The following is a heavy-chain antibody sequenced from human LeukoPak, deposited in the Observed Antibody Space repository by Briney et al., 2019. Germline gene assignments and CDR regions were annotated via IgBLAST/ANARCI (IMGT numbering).Heavy chain of an antibody. V-gene: IGHV1-69*04. Sequence: SVKVSCKASGGTFSSYAISWVRQAPGQGLEWMGRIIPILGIANYAQKFQGRVTITTDKSTSTAYMELSSLRSEDTAVYYCARDSVDTAMVTGTDYWGQGTLVTVSS. CDR1: GGTFSSYA. D-gene: IGHD5-18*01. J-gene: IGHJ4*02. CDR2: IIPILGIA. CDR3: ARDSVDTAMVTGTDY.